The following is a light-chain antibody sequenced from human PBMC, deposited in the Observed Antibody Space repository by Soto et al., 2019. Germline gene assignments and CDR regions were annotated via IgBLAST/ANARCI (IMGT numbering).Light chain of an antibody. J-gene: IGLJ1*01. V-gene: IGLV2-14*01. CDR2: EVS. CDR1: SSDVGGYNY. CDR3: SSYTSSSTLYV. Sequence: QSALTQPASVSGSPGQSITISCTGTSSDVGGYNYVSWYQQHPGKAPKLMIYEVSNRPSGVSNRFSASNSGNTASLTISGLQAEDEADYYCSSYTSSSTLYVFGTGTKLTVL.